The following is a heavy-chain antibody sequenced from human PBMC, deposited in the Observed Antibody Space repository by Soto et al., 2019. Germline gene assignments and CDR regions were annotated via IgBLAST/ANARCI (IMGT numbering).Heavy chain of an antibody. CDR2: ISWTSGTI. J-gene: IGHJ4*02. V-gene: IGHV3-9*01. D-gene: IGHD3-16*02. CDR1: GFTFHDYA. Sequence: GGSLRLSCAASGFTFHDYAMHWVRQAPGKGLEWVSVISWTSGTIGYADSVKGRFTISRDNAKDSLFLQMNSLRPEDTALYYCAKDISLGELSAPDHWGQGTLVTV. CDR3: AKDISLGELSAPDH.